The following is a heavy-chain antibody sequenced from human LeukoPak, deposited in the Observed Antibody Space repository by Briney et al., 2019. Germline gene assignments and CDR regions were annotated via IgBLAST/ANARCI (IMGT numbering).Heavy chain of an antibody. V-gene: IGHV3-21*01. CDR1: GFSFSDYN. CDR2: ITTSSTYI. D-gene: IGHD5-12*01. J-gene: IGHJ6*03. Sequence: GGSLRLSCAASGFSFSDYNMNWVRQAPGKALEWVPSITTSSTYIYYGDSVKGRFTISRDNAKNSLYLQMNSLRAEDTAVYYCAREHSGYDFPGRDYYYMDVWGKGTTVTVSS. CDR3: AREHSGYDFPGRDYYYMDV.